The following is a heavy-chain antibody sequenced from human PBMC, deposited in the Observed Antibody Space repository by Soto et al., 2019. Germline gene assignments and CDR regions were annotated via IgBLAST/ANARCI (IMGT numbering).Heavy chain of an antibody. D-gene: IGHD3-22*01. CDR1: GYTLTSYG. V-gene: IGHV1-18*01. CDR3: ARDLFLGYYDSSGYYDPYNWFDP. CDR2: ISAYNGNT. Sequence: ASVKVSCKASGYTLTSYGISWVRQAPGQGLEWMGWISAYNGNTNYAQKLQGRVTMTTDTSTSTAYMELRSLRSDDTAVYYCARDLFLGYYDSSGYYDPYNWFDPWGQGTLVTVS. J-gene: IGHJ5*02.